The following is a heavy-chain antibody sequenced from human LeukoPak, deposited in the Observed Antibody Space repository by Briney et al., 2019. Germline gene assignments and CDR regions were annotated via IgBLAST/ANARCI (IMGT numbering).Heavy chain of an antibody. Sequence: PGGSLRLSCAASGFTFSRYEMNWVRQAPGKGLEWVSHISSGGSTIHYADSVKGRFTISRDNAKKSLYLQMHSLRAEDTAVYYCARGEGYRVLDAFDIWGQGTMVAVSS. CDR2: ISSGGSTI. CDR1: GFTFSRYE. V-gene: IGHV3-48*03. D-gene: IGHD4/OR15-4a*01. CDR3: ARGEGYRVLDAFDI. J-gene: IGHJ3*02.